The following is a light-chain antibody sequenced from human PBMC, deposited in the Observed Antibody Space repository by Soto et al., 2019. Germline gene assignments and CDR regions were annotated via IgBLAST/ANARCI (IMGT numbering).Light chain of an antibody. J-gene: IGLJ2*01. CDR3: SSYAGAVV. CDR2: EGS. CDR1: RSGVENYNL. Sequence: QSALTQPASVSGSPGQSINLSCTRPRSGVENYNLLSWYQHRPGKAPKLIIYEGSQRPSGVSDRFSGSKSGNTASLTISGLRAEDDANYYCSSYAGAVVLGGGTKLTVL. V-gene: IGLV2-23*01.